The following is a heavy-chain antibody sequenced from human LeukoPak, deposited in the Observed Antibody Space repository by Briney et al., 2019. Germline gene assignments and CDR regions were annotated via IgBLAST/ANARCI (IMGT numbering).Heavy chain of an antibody. CDR3: AHLRRGYSYGTY. Sequence: SGPTLVKPTQTLTLTCTFSGFSLSTSGVGVGWIRQPPGKALEWLALIYWNDDKRYSPSLKSRLTITKDTSKNQVVLTMTNMDPVDTATYYYAHLRRGYSYGTYWGQGTLVTVSS. D-gene: IGHD5-18*01. J-gene: IGHJ4*02. CDR2: IYWNDDK. CDR1: GFSLSTSGVG. V-gene: IGHV2-5*01.